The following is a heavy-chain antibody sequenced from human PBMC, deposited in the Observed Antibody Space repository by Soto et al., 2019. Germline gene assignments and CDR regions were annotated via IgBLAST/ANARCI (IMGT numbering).Heavy chain of an antibody. V-gene: IGHV3-23*01. CDR1: GFNFGRYG. Sequence: EVQLLEPGGGLVQPGGCLRLSCSASGFNFGRYGMSWVRQAPGKGLEWVSGLTASGLNTYYTDSVKGRFTISRDNSRNTVYLQMSGLRVEDTAVFHCAKGLGNAKEVWGQGTTVTVSS. CDR2: LTASGLNT. D-gene: IGHD2-8*01. CDR3: AKGLGNAKEV. J-gene: IGHJ6*02.